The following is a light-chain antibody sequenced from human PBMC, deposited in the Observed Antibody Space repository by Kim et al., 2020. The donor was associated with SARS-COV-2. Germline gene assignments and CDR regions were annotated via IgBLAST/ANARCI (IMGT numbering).Light chain of an antibody. V-gene: IGLV2-23*02. Sequence: LTQPASVSGSPGQSITISCTGTSSDVGSYNLVSWYQQHPGKAPKLMISEVSKRPSGVSNRFSGSKSGNTASLTISGLQAEDEADYYCCSYAGSSTFVVFGGGTQLTVL. CDR3: CSYAGSSTFVV. CDR2: EVS. CDR1: SSDVGSYNL. J-gene: IGLJ2*01.